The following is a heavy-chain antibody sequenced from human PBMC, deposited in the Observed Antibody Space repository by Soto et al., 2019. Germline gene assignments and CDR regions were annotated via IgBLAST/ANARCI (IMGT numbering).Heavy chain of an antibody. CDR1: GFTFSSSG. J-gene: IGHJ4*01. Sequence: QVQLVESGGGVVQPGRSLRLSCAASGFTFSSSGMHWVRQAPGKGLEWVAIIWYDGSKKYYADSVKGRFTISRDNSKNTVYLQMNSLRAEDTAVYYCARAPFTIYDTSGYYDYWGHGTLVTVSS. V-gene: IGHV3-33*01. D-gene: IGHD3-22*01. CDR3: ARAPFTIYDTSGYYDY. CDR2: IWYDGSKK.